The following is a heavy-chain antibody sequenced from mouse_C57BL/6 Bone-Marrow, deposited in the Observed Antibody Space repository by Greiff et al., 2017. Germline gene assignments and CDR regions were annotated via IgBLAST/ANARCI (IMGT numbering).Heavy chain of an antibody. J-gene: IGHJ4*01. D-gene: IGHD1-2*01. CDR3: ARLLRHGDY. Sequence: VQLQQPGAELVRPGTSVKLSCTASGYTFTSYWMHWVKQRPGQGLEWIGVIDPSDSYTNYNQKFKGKATLTVDTSSSTAYMQLSSLTSEDSAVYYCARLLRHGDYWGQGTSVTVSS. CDR2: IDPSDSYT. V-gene: IGHV1-59*01. CDR1: GYTFTSYW.